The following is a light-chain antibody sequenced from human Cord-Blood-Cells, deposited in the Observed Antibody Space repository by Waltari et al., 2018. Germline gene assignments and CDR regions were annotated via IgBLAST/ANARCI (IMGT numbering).Light chain of an antibody. CDR3: QQRSNWYT. J-gene: IGKJ2*01. V-gene: IGKV3-11*01. CDR1: PSVSTY. CDR2: DAS. Sequence: EIVLTQSPATLSLSPGERATLSCRASPSVSTYLAWYQQKPGQAPRLLIYDASNRATRIPASISCRAAGTDFTLTISSLEPEGVAVYYRQQRSNWYTFGQGTKLEIK.